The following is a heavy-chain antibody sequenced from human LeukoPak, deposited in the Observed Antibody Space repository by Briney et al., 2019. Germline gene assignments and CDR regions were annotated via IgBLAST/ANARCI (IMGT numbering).Heavy chain of an antibody. Sequence: SETLSLTCTVSGGSISSGSYYSSWIRQPAGKGLEWIGRIYTSGSTNYNPSLKSRVTISVDTSKNQFSLKLSSVTAADTAVYYCARDLRGGGFDYWGQGTLVTVSS. D-gene: IGHD4-23*01. CDR3: ARDLRGGGFDY. CDR1: GGSISSGSYY. J-gene: IGHJ4*02. CDR2: IYTSGST. V-gene: IGHV4-61*02.